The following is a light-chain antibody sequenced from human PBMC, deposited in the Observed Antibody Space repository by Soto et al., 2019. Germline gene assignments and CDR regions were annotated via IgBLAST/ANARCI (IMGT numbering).Light chain of an antibody. V-gene: IGLV1-51*01. CDR2: DNN. Sequence: QSVLTQPPSVSAAPGQKVTISCSGSSSNIGNNYVSWYQQLPGTAPKLLIYDNNKRPSGIPDRFSGSKSGTSATLGITGLQTRDEADYYCGTWDNSLSVLYVFGTGTKVTVL. CDR1: SSNIGNNY. CDR3: GTWDNSLSVLYV. J-gene: IGLJ1*01.